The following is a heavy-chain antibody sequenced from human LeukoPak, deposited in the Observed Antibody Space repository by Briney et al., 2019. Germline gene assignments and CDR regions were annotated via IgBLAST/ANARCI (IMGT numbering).Heavy chain of an antibody. D-gene: IGHD2-15*01. V-gene: IGHV1-46*01. CDR2: INPSGCST. Sequence: ASVKVSCKASGYTFTSYYMHWVRQAPGQGLEWMGIINPSGCSTSYAQKFQGRVTMTRDTSTSTVYMELSSLRSEDTAVYYCASELGYCSGGSCYWGPHDAFDIWGQGTMVTVSS. J-gene: IGHJ3*02. CDR3: ASELGYCSGGSCYWGPHDAFDI. CDR1: GYTFTSYY.